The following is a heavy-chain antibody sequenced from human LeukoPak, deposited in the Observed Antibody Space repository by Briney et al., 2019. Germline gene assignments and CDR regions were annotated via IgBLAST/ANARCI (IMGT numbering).Heavy chain of an antibody. Sequence: GGSLRLSCAASGFTFSTYGMHWVRQAPGKGLEWVAITWYDGSNQYYADSVKGRFTISRDNSKNTVYLQMNSLRAEDTAVYYCARDSYDSSSRGSLNYWGQGTLVTVSS. V-gene: IGHV3-33*01. CDR1: GFTFSTYG. J-gene: IGHJ4*02. D-gene: IGHD3-22*01. CDR2: TWYDGSNQ. CDR3: ARDSYDSSSRGSLNY.